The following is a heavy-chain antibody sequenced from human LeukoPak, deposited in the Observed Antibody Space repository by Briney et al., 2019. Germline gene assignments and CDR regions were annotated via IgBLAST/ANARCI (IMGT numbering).Heavy chain of an antibody. CDR1: GFTFSNYA. CDR3: AKVLESSGSYSPSDY. CDR2: ISNSGNST. V-gene: IGHV3-23*01. D-gene: IGHD1-26*01. J-gene: IGHJ4*02. Sequence: PGGSLRLSCAASGFTFSNYAMSWVRQTQGKGLEWVSAISNSGNSTYYADSVKGRFTISRDNFKNTLYLQMNSLRAEDTAVYYCAKVLESSGSYSPSDYWGQGTLVTVSS.